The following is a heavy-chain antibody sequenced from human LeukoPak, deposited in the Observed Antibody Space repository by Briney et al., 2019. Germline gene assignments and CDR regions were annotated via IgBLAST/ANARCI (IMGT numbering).Heavy chain of an antibody. Sequence: GGSLRLSCAASGFTFSGSAMHWVRQSSGKGLEWVGRIRSKANSYATAYAASVKGRFTISRDDSKNTAYLQMNSLNTEDTAVYYCTTETTRSFDIWGQGTMVTVSS. CDR1: GFTFSGSA. CDR3: TTETTRSFDI. CDR2: IRSKANSYAT. D-gene: IGHD1-14*01. J-gene: IGHJ3*02. V-gene: IGHV3-73*01.